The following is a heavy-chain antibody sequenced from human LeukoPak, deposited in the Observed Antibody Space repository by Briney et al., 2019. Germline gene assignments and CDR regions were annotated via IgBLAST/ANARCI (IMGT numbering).Heavy chain of an antibody. CDR2: ITSKSYEGTT. CDR3: TTDGYSSGWPDY. V-gene: IGHV3-15*01. D-gene: IGHD6-19*01. Sequence: PGGSLRLSCTASGFTFSTAFMNWVRQAPGKGLEWVARITSKSYEGTTDYAAPVKGRFTISRDDSKNTLYLQMNSLKTEDTAVYHCTTDGYSSGWPDYWGQGTLVTVSS. CDR1: GFTFSTAF. J-gene: IGHJ4*02.